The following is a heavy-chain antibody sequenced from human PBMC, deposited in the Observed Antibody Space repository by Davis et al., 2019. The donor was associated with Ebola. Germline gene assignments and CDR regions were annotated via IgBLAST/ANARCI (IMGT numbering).Heavy chain of an antibody. CDR3: ARPIEKKCSPGCFDL. J-gene: IGHJ2*01. V-gene: IGHV1-3*01. Sequence: ASVKVSCKASGYTFTSYAMHWVRQAPGQRLEWMGWINAGNGNTKYSQKFQGRVTMTRNNSITTAYMELNSLRSEDTAVYYCARPIEKKCSPGCFDLWGRGTLVTVPS. CDR2: INAGNGNT. D-gene: IGHD2-8*01. CDR1: GYTFTSYA.